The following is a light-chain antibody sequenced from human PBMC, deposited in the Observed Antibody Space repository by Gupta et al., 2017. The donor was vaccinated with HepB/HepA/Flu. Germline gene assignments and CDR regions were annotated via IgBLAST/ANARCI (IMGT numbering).Light chain of an antibody. CDR1: ALSNQY. CDR3: QSADSRGNVV. V-gene: IGLV3-25*03. J-gene: IGLJ2*01. CDR2: RDS. Sequence: SYELTQPPSLSVSPGQTARITCSGDALSNQYAFWYQQRPGQAPLMVIYRDSERHSGIPERFSGFTSGTRVTLTISGVQAEDEADYYCQSADSRGNVVFGGGTKVTVL.